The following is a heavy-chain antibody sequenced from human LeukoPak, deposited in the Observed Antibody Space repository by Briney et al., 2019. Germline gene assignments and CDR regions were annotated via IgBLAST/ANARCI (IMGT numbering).Heavy chain of an antibody. CDR2: IYGGGST. Sequence: GGSLRLSCAASGFTFSSYGIHWVRQAPGKGLEWVSVIYGGGSTYYADSVKGRFTISRDNSKNTLYLQMNSLRAEDTAVYYCAFRANDIMDYWGQGTLVTVSS. J-gene: IGHJ4*02. CDR1: GFTFSSYG. V-gene: IGHV3-66*01. CDR3: AFRANDIMDY. D-gene: IGHD3-16*01.